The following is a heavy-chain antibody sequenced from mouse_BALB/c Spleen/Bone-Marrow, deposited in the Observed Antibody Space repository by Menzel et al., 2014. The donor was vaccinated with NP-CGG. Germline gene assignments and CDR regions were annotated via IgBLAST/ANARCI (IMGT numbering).Heavy chain of an antibody. Sequence: DVMLVESGGGLVQPGGSLNLSCAASGFDFSRYWMSWARQAPGKGQEWIGEINPGSSTINYTPSLKDKFIISRDNAKNTLYLQMSKVRSEDTALYYCARTAYYAMDYWGQGTSVPVSS. CDR2: INPGSSTI. V-gene: IGHV4-2*02. CDR1: GFDFSRYW. J-gene: IGHJ4*01. CDR3: ARTAYYAMDY.